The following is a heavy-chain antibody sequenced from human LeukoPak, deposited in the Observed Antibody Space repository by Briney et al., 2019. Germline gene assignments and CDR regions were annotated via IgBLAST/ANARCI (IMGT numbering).Heavy chain of an antibody. CDR1: GFTVSSNY. CDR3: AREAGGTYCSSTSCSYYYGMDV. J-gene: IGHJ6*04. CDR2: ISYDGSNK. D-gene: IGHD2-2*01. V-gene: IGHV3-30*03. Sequence: GGSLRLSCAASGFTVSSNYMSWVRQAPGKGLEWVAVISYDGSNKYYADSVKGRFTISRDNSKNTLYLQMNSLRAEDTAVYYCAREAGGTYCSSTSCSYYYGMDVWGKGTTVTVSS.